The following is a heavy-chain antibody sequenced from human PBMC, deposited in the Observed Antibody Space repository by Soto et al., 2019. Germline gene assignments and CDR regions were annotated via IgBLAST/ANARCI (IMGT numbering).Heavy chain of an antibody. CDR1: GYTFTAYY. Sequence: QVQLVQSGAEVKKPGASVKVSCKASGYTFTAYYIHWVRQAPGQGLEWMGRINPNSGDTNYAQKFQGWVTMTRDTSISTAYMDLSRLRSDDTAVYYCKRGHSGSNYYYGLDVWGQGTTVTVSS. D-gene: IGHD1-26*01. J-gene: IGHJ6*02. CDR3: KRGHSGSNYYYGLDV. V-gene: IGHV1-2*04. CDR2: INPNSGDT.